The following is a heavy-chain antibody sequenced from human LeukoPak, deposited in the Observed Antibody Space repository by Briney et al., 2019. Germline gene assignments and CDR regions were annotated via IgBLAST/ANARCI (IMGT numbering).Heavy chain of an antibody. D-gene: IGHD5-18*01. CDR2: ISSSGSTI. CDR3: ARVTAMVTLWYYYYYMDV. Sequence: GSLRLSCAASGFTFSDYYMSWIRQAPGKGLEWVSYISSSGSTIYYADSVKGRFTISRDNAKNSLYLQMNSLRAEDTAVYYCARVTAMVTLWYYYYYMDVWGKGTTVTVSS. V-gene: IGHV3-11*04. J-gene: IGHJ6*03. CDR1: GFTFSDYY.